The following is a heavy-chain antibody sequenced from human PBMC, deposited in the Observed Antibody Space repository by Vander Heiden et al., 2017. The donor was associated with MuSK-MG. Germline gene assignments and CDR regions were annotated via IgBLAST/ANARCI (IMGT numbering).Heavy chain of an antibody. J-gene: IGHJ6*02. V-gene: IGHV4-34*01. Sequence: QVQLQQWAAGLLKPSETLSLACPVHGGSFSVYYWSWIRQPPGKGLEWIGEINHSGSTNYNPSLKMRVTISVDTSKNQFSLKLSSVTAADTAVYYCARGPWRLKSRVGYYYGMDVWCQGTTVTVSS. CDR2: INHSGST. CDR3: ARGPWRLKSRVGYYYGMDV. CDR1: GGSFSVYY. D-gene: IGHD1-1*01.